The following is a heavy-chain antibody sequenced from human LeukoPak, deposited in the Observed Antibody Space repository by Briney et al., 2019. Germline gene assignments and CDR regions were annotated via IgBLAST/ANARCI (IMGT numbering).Heavy chain of an antibody. CDR3: ARVGGGEQWLVLYYYYGMDV. CDR1: GYTFTSYD. Sequence: GASVKVSCKASGYTFTSYDINWVRQATGQGLEWMGWMNPNSGNTGYAQKLQGRVTMTRNTSISTAYMELSSLRSEDTAVYYCARVGGGEQWLVLYYYYGMDVWGQGTTVTVSS. CDR2: MNPNSGNT. V-gene: IGHV1-8*01. J-gene: IGHJ6*02. D-gene: IGHD6-19*01.